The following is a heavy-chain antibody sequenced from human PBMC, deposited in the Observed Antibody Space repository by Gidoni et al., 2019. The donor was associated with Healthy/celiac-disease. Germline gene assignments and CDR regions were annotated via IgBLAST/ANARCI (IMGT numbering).Heavy chain of an antibody. CDR3: AKPQYYDFWSGQNYYGMDV. CDR1: GFTFSSYA. V-gene: IGHV3-23*01. CDR2: ISGSGGST. Sequence: EVQLLESGGGLVQPGGSLRLSCAASGFTFSSYAISWVRQAPGKGLAGFSAISGSGGSTYYADSVKGRFTISRDNSKNTLYLQMNSLRAEDTAVYYCAKPQYYDFWSGQNYYGMDVWGQGTTVTVSS. J-gene: IGHJ6*02. D-gene: IGHD3-3*01.